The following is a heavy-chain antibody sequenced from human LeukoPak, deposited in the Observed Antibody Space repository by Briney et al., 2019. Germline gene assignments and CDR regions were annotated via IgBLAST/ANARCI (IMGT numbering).Heavy chain of an antibody. CDR2: ISGSGGST. CDR1: GFTFSSYA. Sequence: PGGSLRLSCAASGFTFSSYAMSWVRQAPGKGLEWVSAISGSGGSTYYADSVKGRFTISRDNSKSTLYLQMNSLRAEDTAVYYCAKAQDYYDSSGYFDYWGQGTLVTVSS. J-gene: IGHJ4*02. D-gene: IGHD3-22*01. V-gene: IGHV3-23*01. CDR3: AKAQDYYDSSGYFDY.